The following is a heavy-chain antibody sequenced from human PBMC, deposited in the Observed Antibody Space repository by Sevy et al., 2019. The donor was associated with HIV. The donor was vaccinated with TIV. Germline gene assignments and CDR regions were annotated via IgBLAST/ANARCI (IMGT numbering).Heavy chain of an antibody. CDR2: ISSRGTTI. Sequence: GGSLRLSCAASGFIFSDFYMSWVRQAPGKGLEWISYISSRGTTIYYADSVKGRFTISSDNAKNSLYLQMNSLTADDTAVYYCARDHVVVEPLANYGMDVWGQGTTVTVSS. J-gene: IGHJ6*02. V-gene: IGHV3-11*01. CDR3: ARDHVVVEPLANYGMDV. CDR1: GFIFSDFY. D-gene: IGHD2-2*01.